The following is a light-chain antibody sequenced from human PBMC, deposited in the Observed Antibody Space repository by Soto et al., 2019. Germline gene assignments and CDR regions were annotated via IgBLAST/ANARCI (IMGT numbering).Light chain of an antibody. J-gene: IGLJ1*01. CDR3: QSYDISLHNYV. CDR2: GDN. Sequence: QSVLTQPPSVSGAAGQRVSIPCTGSTSNIGAPYDVHWYQHLPGAAPKLLIYGDNNRPSGVPDRFSGSKSGTSASLAITSLQAEDEADYYCQSYDISLHNYVFGTGTKVTVL. V-gene: IGLV1-40*01. CDR1: TSNIGAPYD.